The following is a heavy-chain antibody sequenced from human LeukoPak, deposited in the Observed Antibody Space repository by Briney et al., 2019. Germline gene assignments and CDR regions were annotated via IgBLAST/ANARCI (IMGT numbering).Heavy chain of an antibody. CDR1: GLTFSSYW. CDR3: WGRVSDI. CDR2: IRQDGGEK. V-gene: IGHV3-7*01. J-gene: IGHJ3*02. Sequence: GGSLRLSCAASGLTFSSYWMSWVRQAPGKGLEWVANIRQDGGEKYYVDSVKGRFTISRDNAKNSLYLEMNSLRAEDTAVYYCWGRVSDIWGQGTMVTVSS. D-gene: IGHD6-13*01.